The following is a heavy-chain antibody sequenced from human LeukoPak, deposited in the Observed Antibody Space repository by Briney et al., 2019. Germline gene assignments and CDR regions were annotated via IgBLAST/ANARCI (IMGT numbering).Heavy chain of an antibody. CDR3: ARGGSSYYDFWSGYYGSPFDY. Sequence: SETLSLTCAVYGGSFSGYYWSWIRQPPGKGLEWIGEINHSGSTNYNPSLKSRVTISVDTSKNQFSLKLSSVTAADTAVYYCARGGSSYYDFWSGYYGSPFDYWGQGTLVTVSS. D-gene: IGHD3-3*01. CDR1: GGSFSGYY. CDR2: INHSGST. V-gene: IGHV4-34*01. J-gene: IGHJ4*02.